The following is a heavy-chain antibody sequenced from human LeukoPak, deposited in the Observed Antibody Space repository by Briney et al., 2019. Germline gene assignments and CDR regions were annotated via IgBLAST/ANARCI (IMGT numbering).Heavy chain of an antibody. Sequence: PSETLSLTCSVSGGSISSSSYYWSWIRQPPGKGLEWIGYIYYSGSTNYNPSLKSRVTMSVDTSKNQFSLKLSSVTAADTAVYYCARQPLYTGSFGSVSYYFDYWGQGTLGTVSS. CDR3: ARQPLYTGSFGSVSYYFDY. CDR1: GGSISSSSYY. V-gene: IGHV4-61*05. D-gene: IGHD1-26*01. CDR2: IYYSGST. J-gene: IGHJ4*02.